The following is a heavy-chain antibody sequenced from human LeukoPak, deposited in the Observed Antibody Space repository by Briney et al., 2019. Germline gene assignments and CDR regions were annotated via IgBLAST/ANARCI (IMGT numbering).Heavy chain of an antibody. CDR1: GFTFSSYA. CDR2: ISSNGGST. Sequence: GGSLRLSCAASGFTFSSYAMHWVRQAPGKGLEYVSAISSNGGSTYYANSVKGRFTISRHNSKNTLYLQMNSLRAEDTAVYYCARAREWELLSDDAFDIWGQGTMVTVSS. J-gene: IGHJ3*02. CDR3: ARAREWELLSDDAFDI. D-gene: IGHD1-26*01. V-gene: IGHV3-64*01.